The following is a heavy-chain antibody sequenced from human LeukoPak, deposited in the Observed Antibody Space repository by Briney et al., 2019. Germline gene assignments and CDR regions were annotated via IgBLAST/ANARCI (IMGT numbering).Heavy chain of an antibody. J-gene: IGHJ4*02. CDR2: IYSGGST. Sequence: GGSLRLSCAASGFTVSANYMTWVRQAPGKGLEWVSIIYSGGSTYYADSVKGRFTISRDNSRNTLYLQMNSLRAEDTAVYYCARVSQTYWGQGTLVTVSS. CDR3: ARVSQTY. CDR1: GFTVSANY. V-gene: IGHV3-53*01.